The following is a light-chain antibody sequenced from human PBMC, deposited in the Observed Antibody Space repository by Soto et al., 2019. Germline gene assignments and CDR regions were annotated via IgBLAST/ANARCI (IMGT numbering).Light chain of an antibody. V-gene: IGKV3D-15*01. CDR1: QSVRSN. CDR3: QQYGSSGT. Sequence: EIVMTQSPATLSVSPWERATLSCRASQSVRSNLAWYQQKPGQSPRLLIYGASTRATGIPARFSGSGSGTDFTLTISRLEPEDFAVYYCQQYGSSGTFGQGTKVDIK. CDR2: GAS. J-gene: IGKJ1*01.